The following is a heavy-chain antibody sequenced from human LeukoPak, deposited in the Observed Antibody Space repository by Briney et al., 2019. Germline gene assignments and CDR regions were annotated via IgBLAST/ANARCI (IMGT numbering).Heavy chain of an antibody. Sequence: SETLSLTCAVSGGSVTDYNWWIWVRQPPGKGLEWIGEVSQSGTTKYNPSLQSRVIISVDKSKSQFSLKLNSVTAADTAVYYCARSPGQWLLDYWGPGALVTVSS. CDR1: GGSVTDYNW. CDR3: ARSPGQWLLDY. V-gene: IGHV4-4*02. J-gene: IGHJ4*02. CDR2: VSQSGTT. D-gene: IGHD3-22*01.